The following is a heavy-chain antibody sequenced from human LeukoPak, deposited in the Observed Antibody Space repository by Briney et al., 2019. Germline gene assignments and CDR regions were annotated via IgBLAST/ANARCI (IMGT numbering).Heavy chain of an antibody. J-gene: IGHJ4*02. Sequence: GESLKISCKGSGYSFTSYWIGWVRQMPGKGLEWMGIIYPGDSDTRYSPSFQGQVPISADKSISTAYLQWSSLKASDTAMYYCARRSRDGYNYLRLYYFDYWGQGTLVTVSS. V-gene: IGHV5-51*01. CDR1: GYSFTSYW. CDR2: IYPGDSDT. D-gene: IGHD5-24*01. CDR3: ARRSRDGYNYLRLYYFDY.